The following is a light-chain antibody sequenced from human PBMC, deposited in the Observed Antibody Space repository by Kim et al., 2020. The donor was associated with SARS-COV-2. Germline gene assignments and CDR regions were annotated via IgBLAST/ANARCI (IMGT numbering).Light chain of an antibody. CDR3: QQADSFPPWT. Sequence: IQMTQSPSSVSASIGDRVIITCRASQGIRNSLAWYQQKPGKAPQLLIYAASTLQCGVPSRFSGSGSGTDFTLTITNIQPDDFGMYYCQQADSFPPWTFGQGTKVDIK. CDR1: QGIRNS. J-gene: IGKJ1*01. CDR2: AAS. V-gene: IGKV1-12*01.